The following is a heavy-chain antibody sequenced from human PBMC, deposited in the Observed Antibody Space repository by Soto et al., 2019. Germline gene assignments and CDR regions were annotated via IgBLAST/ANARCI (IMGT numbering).Heavy chain of an antibody. Sequence: QVQLQQWGAGQLKPSETLSLTCAVHGESFSGYGGPFSGYYWSWIRQTPGKGLEWIGEINHRGGAKYRPSLKSRGTIAVDTSKNQFSLNPNSVTAADTAVYYCARGQRRGGSSGWSLWGQGTLVTVSS. CDR1: GGPFSGYY. J-gene: IGHJ4*02. CDR3: ARGQRRGGSSGWSL. V-gene: IGHV4-34*02. CDR2: INHRGGA. D-gene: IGHD6-19*01.